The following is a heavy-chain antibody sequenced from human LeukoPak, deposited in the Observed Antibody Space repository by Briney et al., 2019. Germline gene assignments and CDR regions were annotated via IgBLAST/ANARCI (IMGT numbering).Heavy chain of an antibody. CDR2: IKTDGSQI. CDR3: AKDRPTVVTRRHYFDY. J-gene: IGHJ4*02. Sequence: GGSLRLSCVASGFTFSSYWMTWVRQAPGKGLEWVANIKTDGSQIYYVDSVKGRFTISRDNAKNSLYLQMNSLRAEDTAVYYCAKDRPTVVTRRHYFDYWGQGILVTVSS. V-gene: IGHV3-7*03. CDR1: GFTFSSYW. D-gene: IGHD4-23*01.